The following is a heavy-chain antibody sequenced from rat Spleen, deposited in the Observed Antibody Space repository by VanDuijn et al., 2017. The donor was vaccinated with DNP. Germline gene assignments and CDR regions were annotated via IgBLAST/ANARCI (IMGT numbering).Heavy chain of an antibody. CDR1: GFTFSNYD. Sequence: EVQLVESGGGLVQPGRSLKLSCAASGFTFSNYDMAWVRQAPTKGLEWVASISPSGGSTYYPDSVKGRFTISRDDAESSLQLQMNSLNSEDTATYYCAREQHYNFDYWGQGVMVTVSS. D-gene: IGHD1-1*01. CDR2: ISPSGGST. J-gene: IGHJ2*01. V-gene: IGHV5-25*01. CDR3: AREQHYNFDY.